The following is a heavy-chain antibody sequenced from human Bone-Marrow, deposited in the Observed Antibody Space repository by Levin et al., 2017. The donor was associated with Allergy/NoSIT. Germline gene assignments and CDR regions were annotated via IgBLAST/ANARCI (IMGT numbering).Heavy chain of an antibody. CDR1: GGSISGGGYY. Sequence: SETLSLTCTVSGGSISGGGYYWSWIRQHPGKGLEWIGYIYYSGNTYYIPSLKSRVIISVVTSKNQLSLKLTSMTVADTAVYYCARFNGYDFDYWGQGTLVTVSS. D-gene: IGHD5-12*01. J-gene: IGHJ4*02. CDR2: IYYSGNT. CDR3: ARFNGYDFDY. V-gene: IGHV4-31*03.